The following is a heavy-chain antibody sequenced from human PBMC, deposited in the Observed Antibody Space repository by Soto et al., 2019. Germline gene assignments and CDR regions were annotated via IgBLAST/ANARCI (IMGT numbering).Heavy chain of an antibody. CDR3: ARGVVPAAIHWFDP. CDR2: VYYSGTT. J-gene: IGHJ5*02. D-gene: IGHD2-2*01. Sequence: AEALSLTCTSSSGSISSYYWRLLRPPPGKGLEWIGYVYYSGTTNYNPSLKSRVTISVDTSKNQFSLKLSSVAAADTAVYYCARGVVPAAIHWFDPWGQGTRVTVSS. V-gene: IGHV4-59*01. CDR1: SGSISSYY.